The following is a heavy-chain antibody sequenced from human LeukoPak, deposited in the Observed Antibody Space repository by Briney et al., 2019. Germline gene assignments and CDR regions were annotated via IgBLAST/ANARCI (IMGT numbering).Heavy chain of an antibody. CDR1: GFTFSSYW. V-gene: IGHV3-74*01. J-gene: IGHJ5*02. CDR3: ARDSGNWLDP. CDR2: IDSDGSTT. D-gene: IGHD3-10*01. Sequence: PGGSLRLSCAASGFTFSSYWMHWVRQAPGKGLMWVSRIDSDGSTTTYAHSVKGRSTISRDNAKNTLYLQMNSLRAEDTAVYYCARDSGNWLDPWGQGTLVTVSS.